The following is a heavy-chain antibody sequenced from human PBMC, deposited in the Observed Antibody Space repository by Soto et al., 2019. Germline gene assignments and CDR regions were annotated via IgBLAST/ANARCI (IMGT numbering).Heavy chain of an antibody. J-gene: IGHJ4*02. Sequence: GGSLSLSCAASGVPFSSYLMHWVRQAPGKGLVWVSRINSDGSSTSYAGSVKGRFTISRDNAKNTLYLQMNSLRAEDTAVYYCVRTSLVVAAATREDYWGQGTLVTVSS. D-gene: IGHD2-15*01. CDR1: GVPFSSYL. CDR2: INSDGSST. CDR3: VRTSLVVAAATREDY. V-gene: IGHV3-74*01.